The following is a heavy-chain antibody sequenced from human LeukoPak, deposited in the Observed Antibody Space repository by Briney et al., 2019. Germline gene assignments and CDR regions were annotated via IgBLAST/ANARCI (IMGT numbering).Heavy chain of an antibody. D-gene: IGHD1-26*01. CDR3: ARNFIVGATNPDY. V-gene: IGHV3-30-3*01. CDR2: ISYDGSNK. J-gene: IGHJ4*02. Sequence: SCKASGGTFSSYAMHWVRQAPGKGLEWVAVISYDGSNKYYADSVKGRFTISRDNSKNTLYLQMNSLRAEDTAVYYCARNFIVGATNPDYWGQGTLVTVSS. CDR1: GGTFSSYA.